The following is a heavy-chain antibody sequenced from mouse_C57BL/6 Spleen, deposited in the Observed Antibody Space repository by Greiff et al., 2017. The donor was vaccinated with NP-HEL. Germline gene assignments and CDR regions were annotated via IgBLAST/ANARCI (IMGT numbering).Heavy chain of an antibody. Sequence: EVKLVESGGGLVKPGGSLKLSCAASGFTFSDYGMHWVRQAPEKGLEWVAYISSGSSTIYYADTVQGRFTISRDNAKNTLFLQMTSLRSEDTAMYYCARAMDYYFDYWGQGTTLTVSS. J-gene: IGHJ2*01. CDR1: GFTFSDYG. CDR3: ARAMDYYFDY. V-gene: IGHV5-17*01. D-gene: IGHD1-1*02. CDR2: ISSGSSTI.